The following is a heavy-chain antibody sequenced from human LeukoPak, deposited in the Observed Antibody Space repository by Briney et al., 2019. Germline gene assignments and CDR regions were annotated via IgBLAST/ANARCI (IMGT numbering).Heavy chain of an antibody. CDR1: GGSISSYY. Sequence: SETLSLTCTVSGGSISSYYWSWIRQPPGKGQEWIGYIYYSGSTNYNPSLKSRVTISVDTSKNQFSLKLSSVTAADTAVYYCARDRIAAAGTVGYYYYYGMDVWGQGTTVTVSS. J-gene: IGHJ6*02. CDR2: IYYSGST. CDR3: ARDRIAAAGTVGYYYYYGMDV. V-gene: IGHV4-59*01. D-gene: IGHD6-13*01.